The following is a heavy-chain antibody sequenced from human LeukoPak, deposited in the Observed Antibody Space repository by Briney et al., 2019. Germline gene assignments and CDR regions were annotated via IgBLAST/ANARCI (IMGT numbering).Heavy chain of an antibody. Sequence: GGSLRLFCAASGFTFSSYGMHWVRRAPGKGLEWVAVIWYDGSNRYYVDSVKGRFTISRYHSKSTLYLQMNSLRAEDTAVYYCARGDYYDSSGYSMLFDYWGQGTMVTVRS. CDR1: GFTFSSYG. D-gene: IGHD3-22*01. CDR3: ARGDYYDSSGYSMLFDY. CDR2: IWYDGSNR. J-gene: IGHJ4*02. V-gene: IGHV3-33*01.